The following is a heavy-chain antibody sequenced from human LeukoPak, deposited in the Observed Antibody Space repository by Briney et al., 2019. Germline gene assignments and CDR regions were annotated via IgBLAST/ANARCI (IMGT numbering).Heavy chain of an antibody. J-gene: IGHJ4*02. CDR2: IYYSGST. V-gene: IGHV4-59*01. D-gene: IGHD6-19*01. Sequence: SETLSLTCTVSGGSISSYYWSWIRQPPGKGLEWIGYIYYSGSTNYNLSLKSRVTISVDTSKNQFSLKLSSVTAADTAVYYCARSLAVAGTGFDYWGQGTLVTVSS. CDR1: GGSISSYY. CDR3: ARSLAVAGTGFDY.